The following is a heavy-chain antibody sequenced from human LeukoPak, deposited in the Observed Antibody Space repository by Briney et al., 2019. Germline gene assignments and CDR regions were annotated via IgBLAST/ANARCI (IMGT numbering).Heavy chain of an antibody. CDR2: ISYDGSNK. Sequence: PGGSLRLSCAASGFTFSSYAMHWVRQAPGKGLEWVAVISYDGSNKYYADSVKGRFTISRDNSKNTLYLQMNSLRAEDTAVYYCAKGSVYRVGATIFDYWGQGTLVTVSS. J-gene: IGHJ4*02. CDR1: GFTFSSYA. CDR3: AKGSVYRVGATIFDY. D-gene: IGHD1-26*01. V-gene: IGHV3-30-3*01.